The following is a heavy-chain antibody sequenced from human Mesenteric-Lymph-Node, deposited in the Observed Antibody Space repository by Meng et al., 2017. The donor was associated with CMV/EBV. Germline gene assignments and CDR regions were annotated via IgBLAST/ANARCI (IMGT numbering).Heavy chain of an antibody. Sequence: ETLSLTCPVSGGSISSPKWWSWVRQAPGKGLEWVSYISSSSSTIYYADSVKGRFTISRDNAKNSLFLQMNSLRAEDTAVYYCARDSDSVRYYDFWSGYYGMDVWGQGTTVTVSS. CDR2: ISSSSSTI. CDR1: GGSISSPKW. CDR3: ARDSDSVRYYDFWSGYYGMDV. J-gene: IGHJ6*02. V-gene: IGHV3-48*04. D-gene: IGHD3-3*01.